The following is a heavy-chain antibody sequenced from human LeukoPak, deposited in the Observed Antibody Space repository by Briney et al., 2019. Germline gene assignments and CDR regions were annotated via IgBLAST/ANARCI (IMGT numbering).Heavy chain of an antibody. V-gene: IGHV1-18*01. CDR2: ISAYNGNT. J-gene: IGHJ5*02. D-gene: IGHD2-21*02. CDR3: ARERMLAYCGGDCYSTWFDP. Sequence: ASVKVSCKASGYTFTSYGISWVRQAPGQGPEWMGWISAYNGNTNYAQKLQGRVTMTTDTSTSTAYMELRSLRSDDTAVYYCARERMLAYCGGDCYSTWFDPWGQGTLVTVSS. CDR1: GYTFTSYG.